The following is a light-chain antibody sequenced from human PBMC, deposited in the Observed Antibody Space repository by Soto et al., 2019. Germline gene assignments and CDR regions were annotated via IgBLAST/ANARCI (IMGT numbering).Light chain of an antibody. Sequence: DIQMTQSPSTLSGSVGDRVTITCRASQGINSWLAWYQEKPGRAPKLLIYAASSLQNGVPSRFSGSESGTDFTLTISNLQPEDCAIYFCQQANSFPITFGQGTRLEI. CDR3: QQANSFPIT. V-gene: IGKV1-12*01. CDR1: QGINSW. CDR2: AAS. J-gene: IGKJ5*01.